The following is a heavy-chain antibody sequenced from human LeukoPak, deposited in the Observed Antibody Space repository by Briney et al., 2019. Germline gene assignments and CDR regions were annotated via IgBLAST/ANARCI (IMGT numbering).Heavy chain of an antibody. CDR2: LSVSGTGT. D-gene: IGHD3-10*01. V-gene: IGHV3-23*01. CDR3: AKGVYQFYGSGSYTLDF. Sequence: PGGSLRLSCAASGFTFSSYWMHWVRQAPGKGLELVSALSVSGTGTHYSDSVKGRFTISRDNSKNTLNLQMNRLRAEDTAVYYCAKGVYQFYGSGSYTLDFWGQGTQVTVSS. CDR1: GFTFSSYW. J-gene: IGHJ4*02.